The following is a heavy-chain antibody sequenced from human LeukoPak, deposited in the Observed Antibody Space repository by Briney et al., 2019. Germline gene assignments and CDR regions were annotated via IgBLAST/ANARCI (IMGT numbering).Heavy chain of an antibody. J-gene: IGHJ4*02. D-gene: IGHD3-22*01. Sequence: ASVKVSCKASGYTFTGYYIHWVRQAPGQGLEWMGWINPNSGGTNYAQKFQGRVTMTRDTSISTAYMELSRLRSDDTAVYYCARELNYDSSGYYFDHWGQGTLVTVSS. CDR2: INPNSGGT. V-gene: IGHV1-2*02. CDR1: GYTFTGYY. CDR3: ARELNYDSSGYYFDH.